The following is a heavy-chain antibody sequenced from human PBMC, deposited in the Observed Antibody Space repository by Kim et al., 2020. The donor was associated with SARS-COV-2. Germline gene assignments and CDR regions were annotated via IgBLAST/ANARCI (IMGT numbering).Heavy chain of an antibody. D-gene: IGHD1-26*01. J-gene: IGHJ4*02. V-gene: IGHV3-23*05. CDR3: AKVSSGNYRGTSNYFDY. Sequence: GGSLRLSCAASGFTFGSYAMSWVRQAPGKGLDWVAAIGSGAINTYYADSVKGRFTISRDNSKNMLYLHMNSLRAEDTAVCYCAKVSSGNYRGTSNYFDYWGQGILVTVPS. CDR2: IGSGAINT. CDR1: GFTFGSYA.